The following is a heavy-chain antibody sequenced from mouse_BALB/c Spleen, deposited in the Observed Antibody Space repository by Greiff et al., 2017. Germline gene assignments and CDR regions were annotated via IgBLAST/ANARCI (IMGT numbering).Heavy chain of an antibody. J-gene: IGHJ4*01. Sequence: EVQGVESGPGLVKPSQSLSLTCTVTGYSITSDYAWNWIRQFPGNKLEWMGYISYSGSTSYNPSLKSRISITRDTSKNQFFLQLNSVTTEDTATYYCARWGYLYAMDYWGQGTSVTVSS. D-gene: IGHD2-2*01. V-gene: IGHV3-2*02. CDR2: ISYSGST. CDR3: ARWGYLYAMDY. CDR1: GYSITSDYA.